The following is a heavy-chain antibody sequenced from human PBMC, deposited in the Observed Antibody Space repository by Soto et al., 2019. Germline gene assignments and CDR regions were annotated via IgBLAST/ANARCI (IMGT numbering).Heavy chain of an antibody. J-gene: IGHJ3*01. CDR2: TYYRSKWFH. D-gene: IGHD3-10*01. CDR3: ARGNALDV. V-gene: IGHV6-1*01. CDR1: GDSVSSDSTS. Sequence: QGQLQQSGPGLVTPSQTLSLTCAISGDSVSSDSTSWNWIRQSPSRGLEWLGRTYYRSKWFHDYAASVKSRITINPDTSKNPFSLELNSMTPEDTAVYYCARGNALDVWGQGTVVTVSS.